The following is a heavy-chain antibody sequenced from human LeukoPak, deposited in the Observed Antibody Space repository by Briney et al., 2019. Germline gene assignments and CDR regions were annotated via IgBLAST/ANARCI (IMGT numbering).Heavy chain of an antibody. CDR3: ARDYSESEYFFDY. Sequence: GGSLRPSCVTSGFTFSHYYMTWIRQAPGKGLEWVSYISGTGNNKYYADSVKGRFTISRDNAQNSLYLQMSSLRAEDTAMYYCARDYSESEYFFDYWGRGSLVAVSS. V-gene: IGHV3-11*01. D-gene: IGHD1-26*01. CDR1: GFTFSHYY. CDR2: ISGTGNNK. J-gene: IGHJ4*02.